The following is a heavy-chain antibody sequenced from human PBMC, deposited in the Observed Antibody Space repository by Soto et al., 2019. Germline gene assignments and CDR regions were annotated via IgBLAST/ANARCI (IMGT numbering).Heavy chain of an antibody. CDR3: SRDRSAAGPSNWFDP. J-gene: IGHJ5*02. D-gene: IGHD6-13*01. Sequence: QVQLQESGPRLVKPSETLSLFCTVSGDSISSYHWRWIRQSAGKGLEWIGRIAPSGSTNYNPSLSGRVTMALDTSETQFSLRMRSVTAADTAVYYCSRDRSAAGPSNWFDPWGQGTLVTVSS. V-gene: IGHV4-4*07. CDR2: IAPSGST. CDR1: GDSISSYH.